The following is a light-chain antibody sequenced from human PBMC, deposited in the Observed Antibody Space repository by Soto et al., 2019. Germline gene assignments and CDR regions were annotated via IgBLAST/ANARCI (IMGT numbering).Light chain of an antibody. CDR1: TSNIGSNY. CDR3: ATWDDSLNGFYV. Sequence: QSALTQPPSASGTPGQGVTISCSGSTSNIGSNYVYWYQQLPGTAPKLLIYRNNQRPSGVPDRFSGSKSGTSASLAISGLRSDDEAYYLCATWDDSLNGFYVFGTGTKVTVL. J-gene: IGLJ1*01. V-gene: IGLV1-47*01. CDR2: RNN.